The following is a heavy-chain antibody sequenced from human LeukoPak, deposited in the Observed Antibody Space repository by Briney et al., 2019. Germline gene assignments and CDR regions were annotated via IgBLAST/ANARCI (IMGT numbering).Heavy chain of an antibody. CDR1: GGSISSYY. Sequence: PSETLSLTCTVSGGSISSYYWSWIRQPPGKGLEWIGYIYYSGSTNYNPSLKSRVTISVDTSKNQFSLKLSSVTAADTAVYYCARGSGTVALRYFDYWGQGTLVTVSS. CDR2: IYYSGST. D-gene: IGHD4-11*01. V-gene: IGHV4-59*01. J-gene: IGHJ4*02. CDR3: ARGSGTVALRYFDY.